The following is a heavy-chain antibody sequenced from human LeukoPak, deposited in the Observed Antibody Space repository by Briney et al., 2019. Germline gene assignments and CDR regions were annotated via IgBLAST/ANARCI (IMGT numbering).Heavy chain of an antibody. CDR3: ARSDCGGDCYSIAYYFDY. CDR1: GGSISSGGYY. CDR2: IYYSGST. Sequence: SETLSFTCTVSGGSISSGGYYWSWIRQHPGKGLEWIGYIYYSGSTYYNPSPKRRVTISVDTSKNQFSLKLSSVTAADTAVYYCARSDCGGDCYSIAYYFDYWGQGTLVTVSS. D-gene: IGHD2-21*02. V-gene: IGHV4-31*03. J-gene: IGHJ4*02.